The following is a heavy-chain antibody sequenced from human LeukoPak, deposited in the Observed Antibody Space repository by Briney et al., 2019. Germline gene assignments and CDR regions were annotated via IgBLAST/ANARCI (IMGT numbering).Heavy chain of an antibody. V-gene: IGHV3-23*01. CDR2: ISGSGGST. J-gene: IGHJ4*02. Sequence: GGSLRLSCAASGFTFSSYAMSWVRQAPGKGLEWVSAISGSGGSTYYADSVKGRFTISRDNSKNMLYLQMNSLRTEDTAVYYCARVPNSSGWSADFWGQGTLVTVSS. CDR1: GFTFSSYA. D-gene: IGHD6-19*01. CDR3: ARVPNSSGWSADF.